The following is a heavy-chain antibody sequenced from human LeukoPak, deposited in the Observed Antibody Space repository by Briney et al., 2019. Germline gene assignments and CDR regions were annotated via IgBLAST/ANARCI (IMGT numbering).Heavy chain of an antibody. V-gene: IGHV4-39*01. D-gene: IGHD3-22*01. J-gene: IGHJ4*02. CDR1: GGSISSSSYY. CDR2: IYYSGST. Sequence: SETLSLTCTVSGGSISSSSYYWGWIRQPPGKGLEWIGSIYYSGSTYYNPSLKSRVTISVDTSKNQFSPKLSSVTAADTAVYYCASQAARTMIVVVITPSPSFDYWGQGTLVTVSS. CDR3: ASQAARTMIVVVITPSPSFDY.